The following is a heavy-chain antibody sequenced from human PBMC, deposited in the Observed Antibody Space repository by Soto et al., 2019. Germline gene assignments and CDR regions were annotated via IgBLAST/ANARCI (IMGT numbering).Heavy chain of an antibody. CDR2: IYYSGST. Sequence: SETLSLTCTVSGGSISSYYWSWIRQPPGKGLEWIGYIYYSGSTNYNPSLKSRVTISVDTSKNQFSLKLSSVTAADTAVYCCARLGDYYDSSATWGQGTLVTVSS. CDR3: ARLGDYYDSSAT. D-gene: IGHD3-22*01. J-gene: IGHJ5*02. V-gene: IGHV4-59*01. CDR1: GGSISSYY.